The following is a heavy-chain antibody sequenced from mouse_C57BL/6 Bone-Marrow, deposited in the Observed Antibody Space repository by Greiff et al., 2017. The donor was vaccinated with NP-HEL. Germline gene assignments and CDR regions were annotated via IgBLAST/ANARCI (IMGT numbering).Heavy chain of an antibody. V-gene: IGHV5-4*03. CDR3: ARGLPYWYFDV. Sequence: EVKVVESGGGLVKPGGSLKLSCAASGFTFSSYAMSWVRQTPEKRLEWVATISAGGSYTYYPDNVKGRFTISRDNAKNNLYLQMSHLKSEDTAMYYCARGLPYWYFDVWGTGTTVTVSS. CDR2: ISAGGSYT. CDR1: GFTFSSYA. J-gene: IGHJ1*03.